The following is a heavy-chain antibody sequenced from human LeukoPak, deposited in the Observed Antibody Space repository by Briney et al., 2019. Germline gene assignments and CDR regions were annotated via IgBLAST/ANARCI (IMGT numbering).Heavy chain of an antibody. J-gene: IGHJ4*02. CDR2: IYYSGNT. V-gene: IGHV4-39*07. D-gene: IGHD2-2*03. CDR3: ARDGYLAVDY. CDR1: GGSISSSTYY. Sequence: TPSETLSLTCTVSGGSISSSTYYWGRIRQPAGKGLEWIGNIYYSGNTYYNPSLESRVTISVDTSKNQFSLKLSSVTAADTAVYYCARDGYLAVDYWGQGTLLTVSS.